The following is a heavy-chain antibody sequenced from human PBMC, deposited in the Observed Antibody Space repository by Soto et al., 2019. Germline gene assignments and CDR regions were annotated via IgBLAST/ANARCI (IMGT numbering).Heavy chain of an antibody. V-gene: IGHV4-34*01. D-gene: IGHD3-9*01. Sequence: SETLSLTCAVYGGSFSGYYWSWIRQPPGKGLEWIGEINHSGSTNYNPSLKSRVTISVDTSKNQFSLKLSSVTAADTAVYYCARNHVLRYFDWEYYYYYYMDVWGKGTTVTVSS. CDR2: INHSGST. CDR1: GGSFSGYY. J-gene: IGHJ6*03. CDR3: ARNHVLRYFDWEYYYYYYMDV.